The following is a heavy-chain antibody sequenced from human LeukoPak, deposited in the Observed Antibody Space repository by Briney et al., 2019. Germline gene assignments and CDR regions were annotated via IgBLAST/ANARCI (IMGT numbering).Heavy chain of an antibody. J-gene: IGHJ6*02. CDR3: AKTLRDLEWLTGELDV. V-gene: IGHV3-74*01. Sequence: GGSLRLSCAASGFTFSSYWMHWVRQAPGKGLVWVSRINSDGSSTSYADSVKGRFTISRDNSKSTLYLQMNSLRAEDTAVYHCAKTLRDLEWLTGELDVWGQGTAVTVSS. CDR2: INSDGSST. CDR1: GFTFSSYW. D-gene: IGHD3-3*01.